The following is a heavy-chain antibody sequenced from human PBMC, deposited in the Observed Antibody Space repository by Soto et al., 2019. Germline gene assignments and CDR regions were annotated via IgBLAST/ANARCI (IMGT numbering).Heavy chain of an antibody. V-gene: IGHV3-30-3*01. CDR2: ISYDGNIK. CDR1: GFSFSSHA. D-gene: IGHD5-12*01. J-gene: IGHJ4*02. CDR3: ARALALRYYFDF. Sequence: PGGSLRLSCVVSGFSFSSHAMHWVRQAPGKGLEWLTGISYDGNIKYYAASVKGRFTVSRDNSKNTLSLQLNSLRDEDTALYYCARALALRYYFDFWGQGTLVTVSS.